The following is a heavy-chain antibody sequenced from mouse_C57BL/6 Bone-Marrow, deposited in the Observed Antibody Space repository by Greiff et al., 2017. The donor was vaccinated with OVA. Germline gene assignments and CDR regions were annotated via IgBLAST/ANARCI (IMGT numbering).Heavy chain of an antibody. J-gene: IGHJ2*01. V-gene: IGHV1-69*01. Sequence: QVQLQQPGAELVMPGASVKLSCKASGYTFTSYWMHWVKQRPGQGLEWIGEIDPSDSYTNSNQKFKGKSTLTVDKSSSTAYMQLSSLTSEDSAVYYCARSYYDYDGYYFDYWGQGTTLTVSS. CDR2: IDPSDSYT. CDR1: GYTFTSYW. D-gene: IGHD2-4*01. CDR3: ARSYYDYDGYYFDY.